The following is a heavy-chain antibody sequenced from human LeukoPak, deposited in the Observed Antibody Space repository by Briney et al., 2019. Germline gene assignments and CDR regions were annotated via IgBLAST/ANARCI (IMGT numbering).Heavy chain of an antibody. CDR2: IYYSGTT. Sequence: PSETLSLTCSGSACSINSYYWSWIRQPPGKGLEWIGFIYYSGTTNYNPSLKSRVTISVDTSNNQFSLKLSSVTAADTAVYYCARESPACGGGSCYDYWGQGTLVTVSS. J-gene: IGHJ4*02. D-gene: IGHD2-15*01. CDR3: ARESPACGGGSCYDY. CDR1: ACSINSYY. V-gene: IGHV4-59*01.